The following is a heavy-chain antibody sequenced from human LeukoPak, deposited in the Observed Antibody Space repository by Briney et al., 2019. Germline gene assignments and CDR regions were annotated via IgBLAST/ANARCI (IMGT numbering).Heavy chain of an antibody. J-gene: IGHJ4*02. V-gene: IGHV4-59*01. CDR1: GGSISSYY. Sequence: SETLSLTCTVSGGSISSYYWSWIRQPPGKGLEWIGYIYYSGSTNYNPSLKSRVTISVDTSKNQFSLKLSSVTAADTAVYYCARDNGGGGYYAGGAFDYWGQGTLVTVSS. CDR2: IYYSGST. CDR3: ARDNGGGGYYAGGAFDY. D-gene: IGHD1-26*01.